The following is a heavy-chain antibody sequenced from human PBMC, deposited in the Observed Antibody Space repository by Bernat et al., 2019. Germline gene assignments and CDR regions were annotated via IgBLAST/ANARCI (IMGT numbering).Heavy chain of an antibody. Sequence: QVQLVESGGGVVQPGRSLRLSCAASGFTFSSYAMHWVRQAPGKGLEWVAVISYDGSNKYYADSVKGRFTISRDNSKNTLYLQMNSLRAEDTAVYYCARDGSGIVDHWGQGTLVTVSS. J-gene: IGHJ4*02. D-gene: IGHD6-13*01. CDR1: GFTFSSYA. V-gene: IGHV3-30-3*01. CDR3: ARDGSGIVDH. CDR2: ISYDGSNK.